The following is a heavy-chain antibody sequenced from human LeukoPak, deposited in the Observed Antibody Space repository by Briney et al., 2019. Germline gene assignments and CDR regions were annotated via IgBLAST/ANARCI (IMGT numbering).Heavy chain of an antibody. Sequence: GGSLRLSCAASGFTFSSYSMNWVRQAPGKGLEWVSSISSSSSYIYYADSVKGRFAISRDNAKNSLYLQMNSLRAEDTAVYYCASSVLRYFDYFQHWGQGTLVTVSS. V-gene: IGHV3-21*01. D-gene: IGHD3-9*01. CDR2: ISSSSSYI. J-gene: IGHJ1*01. CDR1: GFTFSSYS. CDR3: ASSVLRYFDYFQH.